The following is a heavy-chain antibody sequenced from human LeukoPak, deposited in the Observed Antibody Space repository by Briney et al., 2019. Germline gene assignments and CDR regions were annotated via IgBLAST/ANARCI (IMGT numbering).Heavy chain of an antibody. CDR1: GYTFTSYG. V-gene: IGHV1-18*01. J-gene: IGHJ4*02. CDR3: ARGAGIVGATTPLDY. Sequence: ASVKVSCKASGYTFTSYGISWVRQAPGQGLEWMGWISAYNGNTNYAQKLQGRVTMTTDTSTSTAYMELRSLRSDDTAVYYCARGAGIVGATTPLDYWGQGTLVIVSS. D-gene: IGHD1-26*01. CDR2: ISAYNGNT.